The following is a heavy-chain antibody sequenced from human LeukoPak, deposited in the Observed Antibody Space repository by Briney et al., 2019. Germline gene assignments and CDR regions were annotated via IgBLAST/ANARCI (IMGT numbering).Heavy chain of an antibody. CDR1: GFTFGSYW. Sequence: GGSLRLSCAASGFTFGSYWMHWVRQAPGKGLVWVSRINTDGGSTTYADSVKGRFTISRDNAKNTLYLQMNSLRAEDTAVYYCATLPAPPSHDYSNYVSYGMDVWGQGTTVTVSS. J-gene: IGHJ6*02. CDR3: ATLPAPPSHDYSNYVSYGMDV. V-gene: IGHV3-74*01. D-gene: IGHD4-11*01. CDR2: INTDGGST.